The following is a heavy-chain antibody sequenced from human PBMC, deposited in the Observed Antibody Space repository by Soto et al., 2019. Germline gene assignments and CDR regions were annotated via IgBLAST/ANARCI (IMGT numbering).Heavy chain of an antibody. CDR1: GGSISSGGYY. D-gene: IGHD5-18*01. Sequence: SETLSLTCTVSGGSISSGGYYWSWIRQHPGKGLEWIGYIYYSGSTYYNPSLKSRVTISVDTSKNQFSLKLSSVTAADTAVYYCARVSRSVGYSYGIDYWGQGTLVTV. CDR2: IYYSGST. CDR3: ARVSRSVGYSYGIDY. J-gene: IGHJ4*02. V-gene: IGHV4-31*03.